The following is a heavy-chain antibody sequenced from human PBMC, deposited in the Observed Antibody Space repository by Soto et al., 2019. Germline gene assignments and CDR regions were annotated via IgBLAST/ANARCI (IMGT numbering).Heavy chain of an antibody. CDR1: GFTVSSNY. Sequence: PVGSLRLSCAASGFTVSSNYMSWVRQAPGKGLEWVSVIYSGGSTYYADSVKGRFTISRDNSKNTLYLQMDSLRAEDTAVYYCARGSYYDFWSGYQPAYYFDYWGQGTLVTVSS. D-gene: IGHD3-3*01. CDR2: IYSGGST. V-gene: IGHV3-53*01. CDR3: ARGSYYDFWSGYQPAYYFDY. J-gene: IGHJ4*02.